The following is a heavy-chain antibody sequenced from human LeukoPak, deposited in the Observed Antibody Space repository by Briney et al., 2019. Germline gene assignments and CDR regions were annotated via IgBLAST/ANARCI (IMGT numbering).Heavy chain of an antibody. CDR3: ARDRNYDSSGYQNWFDP. CDR1: GGSISSYY. V-gene: IGHV4-59*01. J-gene: IGHJ5*02. D-gene: IGHD3-22*01. Sequence: SETLSLTCTVSGGSISSYYWSWIRQPPGKGLEWIGYIYYSGSTNYNPSLKSRVTISVDTSKNQFSLKLSSVTAADPAVYYCARDRNYDSSGYQNWFDPWGQGTLVTVSS. CDR2: IYYSGST.